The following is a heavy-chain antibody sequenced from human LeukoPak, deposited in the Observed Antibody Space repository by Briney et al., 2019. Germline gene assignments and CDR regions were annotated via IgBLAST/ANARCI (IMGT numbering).Heavy chain of an antibody. CDR3: ARDGLYYDILTGYYRRGYFDY. CDR1: GGSVSSYY. J-gene: IGHJ4*02. V-gene: IGHV4-4*07. Sequence: SETLSLTCTVSGGSVSSYYRSWIRQPAGKGLEWIGRIYTSGSANYNRSLKSRVTMSVDTSKNQFSLKLSSVTAADTAVYYCARDGLYYDILTGYYRRGYFDYWGQGTLVTVSS. CDR2: IYTSGSA. D-gene: IGHD3-9*01.